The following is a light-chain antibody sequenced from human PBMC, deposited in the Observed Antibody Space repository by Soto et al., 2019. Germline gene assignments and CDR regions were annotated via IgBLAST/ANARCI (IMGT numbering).Light chain of an antibody. CDR2: DAS. Sequence: DIQMTQSPSTLSASIGDRVTITCRASHSISNWLAWYQQKPGNAPKLLIYDASTWESGVTSRFSASGFGTEFTLNYNSMQCDDFATFHCQQYKGYSGTFGQGTKVEI. J-gene: IGKJ1*01. V-gene: IGKV1-5*01. CDR3: QQYKGYSGT. CDR1: HSISNW.